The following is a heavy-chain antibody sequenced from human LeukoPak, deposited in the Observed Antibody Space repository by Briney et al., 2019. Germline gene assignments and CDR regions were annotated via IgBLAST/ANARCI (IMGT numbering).Heavy chain of an antibody. CDR3: AKNVVFGVVVINYFDY. Sequence: GGSLRLSCAASGFTFSSYAMSWVRQAPGKGLEWVSAISGSGGSTYYADSVKGRFTISRDNSKNTLYLQMSSLRAEDTAVYYCAKNVVFGVVVINYFDYWGQGTLVTVSS. D-gene: IGHD3-3*01. CDR2: ISGSGGST. CDR1: GFTFSSYA. V-gene: IGHV3-23*01. J-gene: IGHJ4*02.